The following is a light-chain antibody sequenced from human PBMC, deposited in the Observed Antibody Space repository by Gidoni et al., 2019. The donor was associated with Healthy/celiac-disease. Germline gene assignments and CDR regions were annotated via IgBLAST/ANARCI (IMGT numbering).Light chain of an antibody. CDR1: SSDVGGYNY. V-gene: IGLV2-14*01. Sequence: QSALTQPASVSGSPGQSITISCTGTSSDVGGYNYVSWYQQPPGKAPKLIIYDVSNRPSGVSNRFSGSKSGNTASLTISGLQAEDEADYYCSSYTSSSTRVFGTGTKVTVL. CDR3: SSYTSSSTRV. CDR2: DVS. J-gene: IGLJ1*01.